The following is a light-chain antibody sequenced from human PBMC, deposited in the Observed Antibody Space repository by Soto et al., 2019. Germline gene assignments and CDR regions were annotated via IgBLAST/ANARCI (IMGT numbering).Light chain of an antibody. CDR3: QQYNNWPPIT. J-gene: IGKJ5*01. V-gene: IGKV3-15*01. CDR1: QSVSSN. Sequence: EIVLTQSPDTLSLSPGERATLSCRASQSVSSNYVAWYQQKPGQAPRLLIYGASTRATGIPARFSGSGSGTEFTLTISSLQSEDFAVYYCQQYNNWPPITFGQGTRLE. CDR2: GAS.